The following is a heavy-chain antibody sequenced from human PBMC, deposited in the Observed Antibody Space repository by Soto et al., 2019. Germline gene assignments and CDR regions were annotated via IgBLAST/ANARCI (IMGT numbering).Heavy chain of an antibody. CDR1: GGSLSSSNYY. D-gene: IGHD3-22*01. CDR3: ARLTYYYDSSHYPDY. Sequence: SETLSLTCTVSGGSLSSSNYYWGWIRQPPGKGLEWIGTMFFSGSTYYSPSLKGRVTISIDTSRNQLSLELSSVTAADTAVLYCARLTYYYDSSHYPDYWGQGTLVT. J-gene: IGHJ4*02. V-gene: IGHV4-39*01. CDR2: MFFSGST.